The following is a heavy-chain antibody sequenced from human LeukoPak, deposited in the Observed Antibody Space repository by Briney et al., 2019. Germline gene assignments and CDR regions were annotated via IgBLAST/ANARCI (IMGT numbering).Heavy chain of an antibody. Sequence: PGGSLRLSCAASGFTFTTYSMNRVRQAPGKGLEWVSYITSRSSTIYYADSVKGRFTISRDNAKNSLFLQMNSLRDEDTAVYHCATSRAWLGAPFDYWGQGTLVTVSS. CDR2: ITSRSSTI. CDR3: ATSRAWLGAPFDY. CDR1: GFTFTTYS. J-gene: IGHJ4*02. V-gene: IGHV3-48*02. D-gene: IGHD1-26*01.